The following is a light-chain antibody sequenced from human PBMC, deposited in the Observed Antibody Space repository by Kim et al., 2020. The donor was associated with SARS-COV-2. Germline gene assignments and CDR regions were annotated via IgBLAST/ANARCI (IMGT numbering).Light chain of an antibody. CDR1: SSNIGNNY. Sequence: QSVLTQPPSVSAAPGQKVPISCSGSSSNIGNNYVSWYQQLPGTAPKLLIYDNDKRPSGIPDRFSGSKSGTSATLGITGIQPGDEADYYCGTWDSSLSAAVFGGGTQLTVL. V-gene: IGLV1-51*01. CDR2: DND. CDR3: GTWDSSLSAAV. J-gene: IGLJ2*01.